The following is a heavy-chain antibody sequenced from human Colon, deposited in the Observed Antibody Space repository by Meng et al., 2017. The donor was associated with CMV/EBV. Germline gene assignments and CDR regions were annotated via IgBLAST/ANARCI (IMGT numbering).Heavy chain of an antibody. Sequence: GGSLRLSCAASGFTFDDFAMHWVRQGPGKGLEWGSGISWNGGRVGYADTVKGRFTISRDNAKNSVYLQMSSLRVEDTGVYYCAKDIAMAGVVNGVENWGQGTLVTVSS. D-gene: IGHD3-3*01. CDR3: AKDIAMAGVVNGVEN. CDR1: GFTFDDFA. CDR2: ISWNGGRV. J-gene: IGHJ4*02. V-gene: IGHV3-9*01.